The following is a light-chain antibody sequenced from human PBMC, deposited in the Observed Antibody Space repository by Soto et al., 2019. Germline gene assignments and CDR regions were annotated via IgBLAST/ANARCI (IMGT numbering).Light chain of an antibody. CDR3: SLYSNDGAPD. CDR1: NSDVGGYNY. CDR2: GVT. Sequence: QSVLPQPASVSGSPGQSITIFCTGTNSDVGGYNYVSWYHQHPGKAPKLIIYGVTNRPSGVSDRFSGSKSGYTASLTISGLRAEDEADYYCSLYSNDGAPDFGTGTKVTVL. J-gene: IGLJ1*01. V-gene: IGLV2-14*01.